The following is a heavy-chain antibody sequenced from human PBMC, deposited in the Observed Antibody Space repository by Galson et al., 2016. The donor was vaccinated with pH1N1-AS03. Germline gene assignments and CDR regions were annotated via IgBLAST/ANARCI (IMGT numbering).Heavy chain of an antibody. CDR3: ARDPPLEIGWYFDL. CDR2: IQTTGNT. Sequence: ETLSLTCTVSGDSTFDYYWNWIRQPPGKGLEWIGYIQTTGNTKYNPSLKSRVTMSIDTSKYQFSLHLMSVTAADTALYYCARDPPLEIGWYFDLWGRGTLVTVSS. CDR1: GDSTFDYY. J-gene: IGHJ2*01. D-gene: IGHD3-3*01. V-gene: IGHV4-4*09.